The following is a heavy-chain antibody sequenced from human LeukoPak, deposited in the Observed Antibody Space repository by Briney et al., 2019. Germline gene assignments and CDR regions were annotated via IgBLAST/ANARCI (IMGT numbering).Heavy chain of an antibody. CDR1: GYTFTRHY. CDR3: ASVDSGTAYLRFDY. D-gene: IGHD3/OR15-3a*01. Sequence: ASVTVSCTASGYTFTRHYVHWLRQAPAPGREWMGWRNPNYSVTNYAQKFQDRVTFTRDTSISTAYMELSWLRSDDTAIYYCASVDSGTAYLRFDYWGQGTLVTVSS. J-gene: IGHJ4*02. CDR2: RNPNYSVT. V-gene: IGHV1-2*02.